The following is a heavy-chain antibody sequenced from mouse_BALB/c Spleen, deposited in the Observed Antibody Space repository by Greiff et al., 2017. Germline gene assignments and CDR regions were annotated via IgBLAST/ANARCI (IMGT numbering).Heavy chain of an antibody. Sequence: EVMLVESGGGLVKPGGSLKLSCAASGFTFSSYAMSWVRQSPEKRLEWVAEISSGGSYTYYPDTVTGQFTISRDNAKNTLYLEMSSLRSEDTAMYYCARDRGYDGDYAMDYWGQGTSVTVSS. CDR2: ISSGGSYT. D-gene: IGHD2-14*01. J-gene: IGHJ4*01. CDR3: ARDRGYDGDYAMDY. CDR1: GFTFSSYA. V-gene: IGHV5-9-4*01.